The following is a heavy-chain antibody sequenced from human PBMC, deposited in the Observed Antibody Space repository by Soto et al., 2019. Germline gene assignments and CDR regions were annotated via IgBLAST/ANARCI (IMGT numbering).Heavy chain of an antibody. V-gene: IGHV3-74*01. Sequence: SLRLSCAASGFTFSNYWIHWVRQAPEKGLVWVSRVNNDGGNSIYADSVTGRFITSRDNAKNMVYLQMNTLRTEDTAVYYCARGGFHHGFDIWGQGTMVTVSS. CDR3: ARGGFHHGFDI. J-gene: IGHJ3*02. CDR2: VNNDGGNS. CDR1: GFTFSNYW.